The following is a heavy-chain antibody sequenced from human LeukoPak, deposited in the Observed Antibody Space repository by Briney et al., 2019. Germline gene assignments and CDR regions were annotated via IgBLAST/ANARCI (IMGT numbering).Heavy chain of an antibody. CDR2: IWNDGSNK. V-gene: IGHV3-33*01. Sequence: GGSLRLSCAASGFTFRNYGMHWVRQAPVKGLGWVAVIWNDGSNKYSGDSVKGRFTISRDNSKNTLSLQMNSLRAEDTAVYYCARRDDGSGSFYNGLDTFDIWGLGTMVTVSS. CDR3: ARRDDGSGSFYNGLDTFDI. CDR1: GFTFRNYG. J-gene: IGHJ3*02. D-gene: IGHD3-10*01.